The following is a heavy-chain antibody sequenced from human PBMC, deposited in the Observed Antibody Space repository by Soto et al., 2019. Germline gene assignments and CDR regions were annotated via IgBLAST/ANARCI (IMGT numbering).Heavy chain of an antibody. J-gene: IGHJ6*02. CDR1: GFSLSTSGVG. Sequence: QITLKESGPTLVKPTQTLTLTCTFSGFSLSTSGVGVGWIRQPPGKALEWLALIYWDDDKRYSPSLKRRLTITKDTSKHQVVLTMPNMDPVDTATYYCAHTLPPWGGMDVWGQGTTVTVSS. CDR2: IYWDDDK. CDR3: AHTLPPWGGMDV. D-gene: IGHD7-27*01. V-gene: IGHV2-5*02.